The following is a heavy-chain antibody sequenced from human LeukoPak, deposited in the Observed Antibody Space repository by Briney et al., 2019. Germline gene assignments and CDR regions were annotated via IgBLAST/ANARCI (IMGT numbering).Heavy chain of an antibody. CDR3: ARADAFDI. J-gene: IGHJ3*02. CDR2: INPNSGGT. V-gene: IGHV1-2*06. Sequence: EWMGRINPNSGGTNYAQKFQGRVTMTRDTSISTAYMELSRLRSDDTATYYCARADAFDIWGQGTMVTVSS.